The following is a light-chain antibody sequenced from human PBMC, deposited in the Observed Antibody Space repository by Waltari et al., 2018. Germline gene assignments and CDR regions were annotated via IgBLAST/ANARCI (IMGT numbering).Light chain of an antibody. CDR1: QSIGTN. CDR2: DVS. V-gene: IGKV3-11*01. J-gene: IGKJ5*01. CDR3: QQRSKWPRT. Sequence: EIVLTQSPATLSLSPGERATLSCRASQSIGTNLAWYQQKPGQSPRLLIYDVSNRATGIPARFSGSGSGTDFTLTISSLEPEDFAVYHCQQRSKWPRTFGQGTRLEIK.